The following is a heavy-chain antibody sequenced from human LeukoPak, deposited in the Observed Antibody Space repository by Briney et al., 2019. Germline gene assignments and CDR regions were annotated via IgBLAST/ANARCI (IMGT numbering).Heavy chain of an antibody. Sequence: PSETLSLTCTVSGGSISSYYWSWIRQPPGKGLEWIGYIYYSGSTNYNPSLKSRVTISVDTSKNRFSLKLSSGTASDTAVYYCARPIYGDLEMDAFNLWSQGTMVTVSS. J-gene: IGHJ3*01. CDR1: GGSISSYY. CDR3: ARPIYGDLEMDAFNL. CDR2: IYYSGST. D-gene: IGHD4-17*01. V-gene: IGHV4-59*01.